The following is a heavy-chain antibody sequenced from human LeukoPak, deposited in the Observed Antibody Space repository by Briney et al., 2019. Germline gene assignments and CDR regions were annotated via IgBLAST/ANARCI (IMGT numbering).Heavy chain of an antibody. CDR1: GFSFSSYW. CDR2: LKPDESEM. D-gene: IGHD1-26*01. V-gene: IGHV3-7*01. J-gene: IGHJ4*02. CDR3: ARDLGGTYHHFDY. Sequence: PGGSLRLSCAASGFSFSSYWMTWVRQAPGKGLEWVANLKPDESEMFYADSVKGRFTVSRDNAKNSLYLQMNSLRAEDTAVYYCARDLGGTYHHFDYWGQGTLVTVSS.